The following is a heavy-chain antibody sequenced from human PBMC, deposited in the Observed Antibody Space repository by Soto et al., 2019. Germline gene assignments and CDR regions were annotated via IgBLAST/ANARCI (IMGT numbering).Heavy chain of an antibody. J-gene: IGHJ6*02. D-gene: IGHD4-17*01. CDR1: GYSFTTYW. V-gene: IGHV5-51*01. CDR2: IYPGDSDT. Sequence: GESLEISCTGSGYSFTTYWIGWVRQMPGKGLEWMGIIYPGDSDTRYSPSFQGQVTISADKSIGTAYLQWSSLKASDTAMYYCASKNCDYDWRGVMDVRGQGTSDPVSS. CDR3: ASKNCDYDWRGVMDV.